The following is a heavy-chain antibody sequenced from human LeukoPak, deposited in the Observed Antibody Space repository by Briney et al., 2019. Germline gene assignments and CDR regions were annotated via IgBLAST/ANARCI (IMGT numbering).Heavy chain of an antibody. CDR1: GASISSSTYH. J-gene: IGHJ4*02. CDR3: ARTSRGYYYDSSGYYVDY. D-gene: IGHD3-22*01. CDR2: IYYSGST. V-gene: IGHV4-39*07. Sequence: PSETLSLTCNVSGASISSSTYHWGWIRQPPGKGLEWIGSIYYSGSTYYNPSLKSRVTISVDTSKNQFSLKLSSVTAADTAVYYCARTSRGYYYDSSGYYVDYWGQGTLVTVSS.